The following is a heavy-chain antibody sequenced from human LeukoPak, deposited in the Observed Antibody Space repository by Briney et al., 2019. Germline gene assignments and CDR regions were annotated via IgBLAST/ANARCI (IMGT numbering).Heavy chain of an antibody. Sequence: GGSLRLSCAASGFTFNTFWMTWVRQVPGKGLEWVANIKQDGSEKFYVDSVKGRFTISRDNAKNSLYLQMNSLRAEDTAVYYCARETGVTYNSDWWFYFDYWGQGTLVTVSS. D-gene: IGHD2-8*02. CDR1: GFTFNTFW. J-gene: IGHJ4*02. CDR3: ARETGVTYNSDWWFYFDY. CDR2: IKQDGSEK. V-gene: IGHV3-7*04.